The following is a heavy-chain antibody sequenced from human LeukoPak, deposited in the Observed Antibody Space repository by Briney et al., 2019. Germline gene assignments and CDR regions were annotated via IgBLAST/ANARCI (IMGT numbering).Heavy chain of an antibody. V-gene: IGHV1-69*10. Sequence: SVKVSCKASGGTFTSYAISWVRQAPGQGLEWMGWIIPILGIANYAQKFQGRVTITADKSTSTAYMELSSLRSEDTAVYYCARDSVSYPRALWGQGTLVTVSS. CDR1: GGTFTSYA. CDR2: IIPILGIA. CDR3: ARDSVSYPRAL. D-gene: IGHD3-10*01. J-gene: IGHJ4*02.